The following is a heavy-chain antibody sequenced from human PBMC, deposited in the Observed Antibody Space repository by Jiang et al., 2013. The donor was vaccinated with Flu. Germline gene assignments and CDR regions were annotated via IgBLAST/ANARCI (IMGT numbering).Heavy chain of an antibody. CDR1: GLSFSDHF. D-gene: IGHD6-19*01. CDR2: SRDKANGYST. V-gene: IGHV3-72*01. J-gene: IGHJ4*02. CDR3: ARMVTRHNSGWAVFDY. Sequence: QLLESGGGLVQSGGSLRLSCAASGLSFSDHFMDWVRQAPGKGLEWIGRSRDKANGYSTEYAASVKGRFTISRDDSNNAVFLQMNSLKIEDTAVYYCARMVTRHNSGWAVFDYWGPGTLVTVSS.